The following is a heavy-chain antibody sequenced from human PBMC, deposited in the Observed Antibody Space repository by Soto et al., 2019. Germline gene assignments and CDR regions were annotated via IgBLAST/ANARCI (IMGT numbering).Heavy chain of an antibody. V-gene: IGHV1-2*02. CDR1: GYTFTGYY. CDR3: ARFPLFGGYESSGYRCYGMDV. CDR2: INPNSGGT. D-gene: IGHD3-22*01. J-gene: IGHJ6*02. Sequence: ASVKVSCKASGYTFTGYYMHWVRQAPGQGLEWMGWINPNSGGTNYAQKFQGRVTMTRDTSISTAYMELSRLRSDDTAVYYCARFPLFGGYESSGYRCYGMDVWGQGXTVTV.